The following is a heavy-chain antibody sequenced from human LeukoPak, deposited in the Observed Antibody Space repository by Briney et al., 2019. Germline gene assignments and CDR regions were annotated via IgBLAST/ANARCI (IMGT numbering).Heavy chain of an antibody. J-gene: IGHJ5*02. V-gene: IGHV3-48*01. Sequence: GGSLRLSCAASGFTFSSYSMNWVRQAPGKGLEWVSYISSSSSTIYYADSVKGRFTISRDNAKNSLYLQMNSLRAEDTAVYYCARHGGIAAAGDWFDPWGQGTLVTVSS. CDR1: GFTFSSYS. CDR3: ARHGGIAAAGDWFDP. CDR2: ISSSSSTI. D-gene: IGHD6-13*01.